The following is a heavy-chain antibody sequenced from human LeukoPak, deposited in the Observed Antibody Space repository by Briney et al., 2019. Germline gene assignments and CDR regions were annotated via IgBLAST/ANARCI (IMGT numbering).Heavy chain of an antibody. D-gene: IGHD3-3*01. V-gene: IGHV3-33*01. Sequence: PGGSLRLSCAASGFTFSSYGMHWVRQAPGKGLEWVAVIWYDGSNKYYADSVKGRFTISRDNSKNTLYLQMNSLRAEDTAVYYCARGMYYDFWSGYYTSYYYGMDVWGQGTTVTVSS. CDR1: GFTFSSYG. J-gene: IGHJ6*02. CDR3: ARGMYYDFWSGYYTSYYYGMDV. CDR2: IWYDGSNK.